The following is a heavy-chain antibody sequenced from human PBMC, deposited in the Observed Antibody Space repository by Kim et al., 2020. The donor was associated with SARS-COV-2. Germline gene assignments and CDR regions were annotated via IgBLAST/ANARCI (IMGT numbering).Heavy chain of an antibody. J-gene: IGHJ3*02. CDR1: GFTFSSYA. CDR3: ARNYYDSSGYYYGAFDI. CDR2: ISYDGSNK. D-gene: IGHD3-22*01. Sequence: GGSLRLSCAASGFTFSSYAMHWVRQAPGKGLEWVAVISYDGSNKYYADSVKGRFTISRDNSKNTLYLQMNSLRAEDTAVYYCARNYYDSSGYYYGAFDIWGQGTMVTVSS. V-gene: IGHV3-30*04.